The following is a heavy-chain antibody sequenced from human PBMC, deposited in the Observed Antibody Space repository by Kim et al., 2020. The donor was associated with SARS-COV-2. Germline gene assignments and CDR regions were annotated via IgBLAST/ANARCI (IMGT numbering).Heavy chain of an antibody. V-gene: IGHV4-59*13. Sequence: SETLSLTCTVSGGSISSYYWSWIRQPPGKGLEWIGYIYYSGSTNYNPSLKSRVTISVDTSKNQFSLKLSSVTAADTAVYYCARAEEWSGYSPRHYYYYYGMDVWGQGTTVTVSS. D-gene: IGHD3-3*01. CDR2: IYYSGST. CDR1: GGSISSYY. CDR3: ARAEEWSGYSPRHYYYYYGMDV. J-gene: IGHJ6*02.